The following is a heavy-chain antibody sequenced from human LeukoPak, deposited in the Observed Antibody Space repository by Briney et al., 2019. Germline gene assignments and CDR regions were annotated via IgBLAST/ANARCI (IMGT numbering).Heavy chain of an antibody. D-gene: IGHD2-2*02. CDR1: VGSINSGNR. CDR2: IHHNGTR. Sequence: SETLSLTCGVSVGSINSGNRWTWVRQSPGKGLEWIGEIHHNGTRNYNPSLKSRVTISADTFKNHFSLIVTSLTAADTAVYYCAAAPILRGEGGEHYKYGMDVWGQGTTVIVSS. CDR3: AAAPILRGEGGEHYKYGMDV. J-gene: IGHJ6*01. V-gene: IGHV4/OR15-8*01.